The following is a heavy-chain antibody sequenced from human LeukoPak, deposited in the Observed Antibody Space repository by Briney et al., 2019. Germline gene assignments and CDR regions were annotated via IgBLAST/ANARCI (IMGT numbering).Heavy chain of an antibody. D-gene: IGHD3-10*01. CDR2: INQDASEK. CDR3: ARGQNYYGSGSQTFDI. Sequence: GGSLRLSCATSGFTFSSTWMTWVRQAPGKGLEWVANINQDASEKYYADSVKGRFTISRDNAKNSLYLQVSSLRAKDTAWYYCARGQNYYGSGSQTFDIWGQGTMVTVSS. CDR1: GFTFSSTW. J-gene: IGHJ3*02. V-gene: IGHV3-7*04.